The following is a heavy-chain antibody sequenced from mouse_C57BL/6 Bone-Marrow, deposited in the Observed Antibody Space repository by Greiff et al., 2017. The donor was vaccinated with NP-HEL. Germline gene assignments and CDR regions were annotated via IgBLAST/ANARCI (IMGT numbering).Heavy chain of an antibody. CDR2: INSDGGST. V-gene: IGHV5-2*01. CDR1: EYEFPSHD. D-gene: IGHD4-1*01. Sequence: DVQLQESGGGLVQPGESLKLSCESNEYEFPSHDMSWVRKTPEKRLELVAAINSDGGSTYYPDTMERRFIISRDNTKKTLYLQMSSLRSEDTALYYCASPNWVYYYAMDYWGQGTSVTVSS. J-gene: IGHJ4*01. CDR3: ASPNWVYYYAMDY.